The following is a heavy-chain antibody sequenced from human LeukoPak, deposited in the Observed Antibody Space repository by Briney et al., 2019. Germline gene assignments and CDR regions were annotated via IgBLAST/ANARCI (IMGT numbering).Heavy chain of an antibody. Sequence: GRSLRLSCAASGFTLSSYWVHWARQTPGKGLVWVSRMSSDESTTNYADSVRGRFTISRDNAKNALYLQMNNLRAEDTAIYFCARGRGPYGWFDPWGQGTLVTVSS. CDR2: MSSDESTT. J-gene: IGHJ5*02. D-gene: IGHD3-10*01. V-gene: IGHV3-74*01. CDR1: GFTLSSYW. CDR3: ARGRGPYGWFDP.